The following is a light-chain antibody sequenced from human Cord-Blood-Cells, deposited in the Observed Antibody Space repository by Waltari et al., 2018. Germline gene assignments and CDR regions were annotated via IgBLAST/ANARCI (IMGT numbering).Light chain of an antibody. CDR2: DAS. V-gene: IGKV1D-13*01. Sequence: AIQLTQSPSSLSASVGDRVTITCRASQGISSALAWYQQKPGKAPKLLIYDASSVESGGPSRFSGSGSGTDFTLTISSLQPEDFATYYCQQFNNYLITFGQGTRLEIK. J-gene: IGKJ5*01. CDR1: QGISSA. CDR3: QQFNNYLIT.